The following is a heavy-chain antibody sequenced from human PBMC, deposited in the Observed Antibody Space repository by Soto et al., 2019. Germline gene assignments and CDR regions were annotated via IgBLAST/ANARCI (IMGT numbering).Heavy chain of an antibody. V-gene: IGHV1-2*02. Sequence: ASVKVSCKASGYTFTGYYMHWVRQAPGQGLEWMGWINPNSGGTNYAQKFQGRVPMTRDTSISTAYMELSRLRSDDTAVYYCARDPLSRTTVTTLWFDPWGQGTLVTVSS. J-gene: IGHJ5*02. CDR2: INPNSGGT. D-gene: IGHD4-17*01. CDR3: ARDPLSRTTVTTLWFDP. CDR1: GYTFTGYY.